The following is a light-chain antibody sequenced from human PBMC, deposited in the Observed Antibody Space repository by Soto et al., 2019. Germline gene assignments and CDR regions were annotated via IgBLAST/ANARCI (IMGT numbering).Light chain of an antibody. V-gene: IGLV1-47*01. CDR2: RNN. CDR3: AAWDDSLSVLYV. CDR1: SSNIGSNY. J-gene: IGLJ1*01. Sequence: QSVLTQPPSASGTPGQRVTISCSGSSSNIGSNYVYWYQQLPGPAPNLLIYRNNQRPSGVPDRFSGSKSGTSASLAISGLRSEDEADYYCAAWDDSLSVLYVFGTGTKLTVL.